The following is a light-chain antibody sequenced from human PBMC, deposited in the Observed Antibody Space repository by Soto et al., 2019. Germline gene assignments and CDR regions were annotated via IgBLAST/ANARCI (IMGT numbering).Light chain of an antibody. CDR2: KAS. Sequence: VKNRVTITCRASGTINSWLAWYQQKPGKAPKLLIYKASSLEGGVPSRFSGSGSGTEFTLAISSLQAEDFIRYYCQEYASFPISFGQG. CDR3: QEYASFPIS. CDR1: GTINSW. V-gene: IGKV1-5*03. J-gene: IGKJ5*01.